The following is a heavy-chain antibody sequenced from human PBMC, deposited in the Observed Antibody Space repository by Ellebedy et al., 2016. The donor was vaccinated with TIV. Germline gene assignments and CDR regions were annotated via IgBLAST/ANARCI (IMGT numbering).Heavy chain of an antibody. V-gene: IGHV1-18*01. CDR3: ARVAKRITNSGTHYFFDY. CDR1: GYTFTAYA. Sequence: AASVKVSCKASGYTFTAYAIAWVRQAPGQGLEWMVRLSGNNGNPNYAQKLQGRVTMTTDTSTTTAYMELRSLRSDDTALYFCARVAKRITNSGTHYFFDYWGQGTLVTVSS. CDR2: LSGNNGNP. D-gene: IGHD3-10*01. J-gene: IGHJ4*02.